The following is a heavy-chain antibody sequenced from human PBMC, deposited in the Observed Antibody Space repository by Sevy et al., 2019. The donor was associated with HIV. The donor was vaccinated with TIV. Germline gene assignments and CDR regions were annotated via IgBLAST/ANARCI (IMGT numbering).Heavy chain of an antibody. CDR1: GFTFSGSA. CDR3: TRQGNYYDSSGYYPHDAFDI. J-gene: IGHJ3*02. CDR2: IRSKANSYAT. D-gene: IGHD3-22*01. Sequence: GGSLRLSCAASGFTFSGSAMHWVRQASGKGLEWVGRIRSKANSYATEYAASVKGRFTISRDDSKNTANLQMNSLKTEDTAVYYCTRQGNYYDSSGYYPHDAFDIWGQGTMVTVSS. V-gene: IGHV3-73*01.